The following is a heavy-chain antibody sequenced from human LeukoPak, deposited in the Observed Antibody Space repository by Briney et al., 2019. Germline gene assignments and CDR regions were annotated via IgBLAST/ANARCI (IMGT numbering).Heavy chain of an antibody. V-gene: IGHV3-30*04. CDR1: GFTFSSYA. CDR3: AREKYCSSTSCYYYYYHGMDV. J-gene: IGHJ6*02. Sequence: GGSLRLSCAASGFTFSSYAMRWVRQAPGKGLEWVAVISYDGSNKYYADSVKGRFTIPRDNSKNTLCLQMNSLRAEDTAVYYCAREKYCSSTSCYYYYYHGMDVWGQGTTVTVSS. CDR2: ISYDGSNK. D-gene: IGHD2-2*01.